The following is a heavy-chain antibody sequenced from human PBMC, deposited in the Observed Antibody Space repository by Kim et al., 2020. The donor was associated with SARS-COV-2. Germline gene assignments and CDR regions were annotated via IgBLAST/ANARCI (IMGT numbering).Heavy chain of an antibody. Sequence: SVKVSCKASGGTFSSYAISWVRQAPGQGLEWMGGIIPIFGTANYARKFQGRVTITADESTSTAYMELSSLRSEDTAVYYCAISSAVPDDAFDIWGQGTMVTVSS. D-gene: IGHD6-6*01. CDR3: AISSAVPDDAFDI. V-gene: IGHV1-69*13. CDR2: IIPIFGTA. J-gene: IGHJ3*02. CDR1: GGTFSSYA.